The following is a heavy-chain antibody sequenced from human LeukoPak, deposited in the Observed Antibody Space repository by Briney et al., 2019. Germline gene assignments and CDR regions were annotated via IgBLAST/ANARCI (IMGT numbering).Heavy chain of an antibody. D-gene: IGHD6-13*01. CDR3: ARVWGYSSSWFDY. CDR1: GYTFTGYT. CDR2: INPNSGGT. J-gene: IGHJ4*02. V-gene: IGHV1-2*02. Sequence: EASVKVSSKASGYTFTGYTMHWVRQAPGQGLEWMGWINPNSGGTHYAEKFQGRVTMTRDTSINTAYMELRRLRSDDTAVYHCARVWGYSSSWFDYWGQGTLVSVSS.